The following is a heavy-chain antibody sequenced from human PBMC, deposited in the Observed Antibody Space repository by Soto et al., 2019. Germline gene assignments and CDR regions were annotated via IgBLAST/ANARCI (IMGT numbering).Heavy chain of an antibody. Sequence: GGSLRLSCAASGFTFSSYAMSWVRQAPGKGLEWVSAISGSGGSTYYGDSVKGRFTISRDNSKNTLYLQMNSLRADDTAVYYGAKDGLYLGDIKAFDIWGQGTMVTVSS. CDR2: ISGSGGST. CDR1: GFTFSSYA. J-gene: IGHJ3*02. CDR3: AKDGLYLGDIKAFDI. D-gene: IGHD5-12*01. V-gene: IGHV3-23*01.